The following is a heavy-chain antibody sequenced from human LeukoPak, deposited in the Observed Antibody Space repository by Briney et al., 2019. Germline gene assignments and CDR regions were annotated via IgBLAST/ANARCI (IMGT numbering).Heavy chain of an antibody. CDR1: GGTFSSYA. V-gene: IGHV1-69*13. Sequence: ASVKVSCKASGGTFSSYAISWVRQAPGQGLEWMGGIIPIFGIANYAQKFQGRVTITADESTSTAYMELSSLRSEDTAVYYCARVSGYCSSTSCSTEIDYWGQGTLVTVSS. CDR3: ARVSGYCSSTSCSTEIDY. CDR2: IIPIFGIA. J-gene: IGHJ4*02. D-gene: IGHD2-2*01.